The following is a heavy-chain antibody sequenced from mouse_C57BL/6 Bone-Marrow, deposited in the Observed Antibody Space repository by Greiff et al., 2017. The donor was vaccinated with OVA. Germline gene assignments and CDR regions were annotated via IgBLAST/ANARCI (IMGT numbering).Heavy chain of an antibody. J-gene: IGHJ4*01. D-gene: IGHD1-1*01. V-gene: IGHV1-64*01. CDR3: ARSYYGSSYEGYYAMDY. CDR1: GYTFTSYW. CDR2: IHPNSGST. Sequence: VKLMESGAELVKPGASVKLSCKASGYTFTSYWMHWVKQRPGQGLEWIGMIHPNSGSTNYNEKFKSKATLTVDKSSSTAYMQLSSLTSEDSAVYYCARSYYGSSYEGYYAMDYWGQGTSVTVSS.